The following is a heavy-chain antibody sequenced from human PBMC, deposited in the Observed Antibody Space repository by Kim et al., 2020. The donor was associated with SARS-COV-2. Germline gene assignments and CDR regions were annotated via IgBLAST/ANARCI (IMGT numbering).Heavy chain of an antibody. CDR2: IKSKTDGGTT. V-gene: IGHV3-15*01. J-gene: IGHJ4*02. D-gene: IGHD3-22*01. CDR1: GFTFSNAW. CDR3: TTDLGYYDSSGNDY. Sequence: GGSLRLSCAASGFTFSNAWMSWVRQAPGKGLEWVGRIKSKTDGGTTDYAAPVKGRFTISRDDSKNTLYLQMNSLKTEDTAVYYCTTDLGYYDSSGNDYWGQGTLVTVSS.